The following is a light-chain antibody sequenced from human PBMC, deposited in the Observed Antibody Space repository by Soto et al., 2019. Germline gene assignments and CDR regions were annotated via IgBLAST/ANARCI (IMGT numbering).Light chain of an antibody. V-gene: IGLV1-51*01. J-gene: IGLJ3*02. CDR2: DNH. CDR1: SSNIGDNF. Sequence: QSVLTRAPSVSAAPGQRVTISCSGNSSNIGDNFVSWYQQPPETAPKLLIYDNHKRPSGIPDRFSGSKSGTSATLGITGLQPGDEADYYCATWDGSMSVVLFGGGTQLTVL. CDR3: ATWDGSMSVVL.